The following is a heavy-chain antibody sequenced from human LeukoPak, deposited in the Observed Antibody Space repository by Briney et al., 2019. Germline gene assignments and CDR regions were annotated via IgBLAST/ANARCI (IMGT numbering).Heavy chain of an antibody. CDR2: INTRSGGT. J-gene: IGHJ4*02. Sequence: ASVKVSCKASGYTFTDLYIHWVRQAPGQGLELMGWINTRSGGTRYAQNFQGRVSMTRDTSISTAYMELSSLTSDDTAVFYCARVQCCDVGKSFLFDYWGQGTLVTASS. CDR3: ARVQCCDVGKSFLFDY. V-gene: IGHV1-2*02. D-gene: IGHD1-26*01. CDR1: GYTFTDLY.